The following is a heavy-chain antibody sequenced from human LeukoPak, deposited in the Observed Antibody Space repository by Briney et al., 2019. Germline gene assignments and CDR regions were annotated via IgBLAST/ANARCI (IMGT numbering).Heavy chain of an antibody. CDR3: ARVRGYSYAHGAFDI. Sequence: AXVKXSCKASGYTFTSYAMHWVRQAPGQRLEWMGWINAGNGNTKYSQKFQGRVTITRDTSASTAYMELSSLRSEDTAVYYCARVRGYSYAHGAFDIWGQGTMVTVSS. V-gene: IGHV1-3*01. CDR2: INAGNGNT. J-gene: IGHJ3*02. D-gene: IGHD5-18*01. CDR1: GYTFTSYA.